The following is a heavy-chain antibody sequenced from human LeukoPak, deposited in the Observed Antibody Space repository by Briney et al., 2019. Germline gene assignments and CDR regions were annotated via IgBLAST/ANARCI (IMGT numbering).Heavy chain of an antibody. CDR3: ARNVGVIAASRYYMDV. CDR2: IIPIFATA. V-gene: IGHV1-69*05. Sequence: SVKVSCKASGGTFSSYAIIWVRQAPGQGLEWMGGIIPIFATANYAQKFQGRVTITTDESTGTAYMELSSLRSEDTAVYYCARNVGVIAASRYYMDVWGKGSTVTVSS. D-gene: IGHD3-10*01. CDR1: GGTFSSYA. J-gene: IGHJ6*03.